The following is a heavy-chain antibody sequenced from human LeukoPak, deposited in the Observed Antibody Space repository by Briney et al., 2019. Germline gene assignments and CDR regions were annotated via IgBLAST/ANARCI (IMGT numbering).Heavy chain of an antibody. J-gene: IGHJ1*01. CDR3: ARGPPQLTYCGGDCYRH. CDR1: GGSFSGYY. D-gene: IGHD2-21*02. V-gene: IGHV4-34*01. Sequence: PSETLSLTCAVYGGSFSGYYWSWIRQPPGKGLEWIGEINHSRSTNYNPSLKSRVTISVDTSKNQFSLKLSSVTAADTAVYYCARGPPQLTYCGGDCYRHWGQGTLVTVSS. CDR2: INHSRST.